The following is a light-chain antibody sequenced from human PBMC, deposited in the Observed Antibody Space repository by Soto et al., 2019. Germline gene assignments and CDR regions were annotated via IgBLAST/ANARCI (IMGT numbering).Light chain of an antibody. J-gene: IGLJ3*02. Sequence: QSVLTQPRSVSGSPGQSVTISCTGTSSDVGGYNYVSWYEQYPGKAPKLVIYDVNKRPSGVPDRFSGSKSGNTASLTISGLQAEDEADYYCCSYTGTSTWVFGGGTKLTVL. CDR1: SSDVGGYNY. CDR2: DVN. CDR3: CSYTGTSTWV. V-gene: IGLV2-11*01.